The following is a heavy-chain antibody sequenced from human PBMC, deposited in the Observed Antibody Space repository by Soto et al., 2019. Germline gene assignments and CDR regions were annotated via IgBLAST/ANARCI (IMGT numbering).Heavy chain of an antibody. J-gene: IGHJ4*02. D-gene: IGHD3-22*01. CDR1: GGSVSSGSYY. CDR3: ERDRGYYDSSGYFDY. Sequence: SETLSLTCTVSGGSVSSGSYYWSWIRQPPGKGLEWIGYIYYSGSTNYNPSLKSRVTISVDTSKNQFSLKLSSVTAADTAVYYCERDRGYYDSSGYFDYWGQGTLVTVSS. CDR2: IYYSGST. V-gene: IGHV4-61*01.